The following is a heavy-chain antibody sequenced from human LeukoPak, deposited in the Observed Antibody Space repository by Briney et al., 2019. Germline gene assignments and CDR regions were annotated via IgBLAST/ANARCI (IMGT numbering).Heavy chain of an antibody. Sequence: GESLKISCKGSGYSFTSYWIGWVRQMPGKGLEWMGIIYPGDSDTRYSPSFQGQVTISADKSISTAYLQWSSLKASDTAMYHCARPPVRSGSGFDYWGQGTLVTVSS. CDR1: GYSFTSYW. V-gene: IGHV5-51*01. CDR2: IYPGDSDT. D-gene: IGHD3-3*01. J-gene: IGHJ4*02. CDR3: ARPPVRSGSGFDY.